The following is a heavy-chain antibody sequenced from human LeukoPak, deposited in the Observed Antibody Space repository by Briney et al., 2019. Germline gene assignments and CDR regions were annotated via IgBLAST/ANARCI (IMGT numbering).Heavy chain of an antibody. CDR2: IKSKTDGGTT. J-gene: IGHJ4*02. D-gene: IGHD3-3*01. Sequence: PGGSLRLSCAASGFTFSNAWMSWVRQAPGKGLEWVGRIKSKTDGGTTDYAAPVKGRFTISRDDSKNTLYLQMNSLKTDDTAVYYCTTDREDYDFWSGFSGVFRYFDYWGQGTLVTVSS. CDR1: GFTFSNAW. V-gene: IGHV3-15*01. CDR3: TTDREDYDFWSGFSGVFRYFDY.